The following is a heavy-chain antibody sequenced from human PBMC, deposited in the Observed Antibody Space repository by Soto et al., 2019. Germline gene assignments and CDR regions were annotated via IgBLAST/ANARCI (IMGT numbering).Heavy chain of an antibody. CDR2: ISSSSSTI. CDR3: AREDWSRGY. Sequence: EVQLVESGGGLVQPGGSLRLSCAASGFTFSSYSMNWVRQAPGKGLEWVSYISSSSSTIYYADSVKGRFTISRDNAKNSLYLQMNSVRDEDTAVYYCAREDWSRGYWGQGTLVTVSS. D-gene: IGHD3-9*01. V-gene: IGHV3-48*02. CDR1: GFTFSSYS. J-gene: IGHJ4*02.